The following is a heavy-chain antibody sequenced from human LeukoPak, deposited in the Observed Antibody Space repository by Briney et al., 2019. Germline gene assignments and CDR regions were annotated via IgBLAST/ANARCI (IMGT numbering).Heavy chain of an antibody. V-gene: IGHV3-74*01. Sequence: GGSPRLSCAASGFTFSDYYMSWIRQAPGKGLVRVSRINSDGSDTIYADSVKGRFTISRDNAKNTLYLQMNSLRAEDTAVYYCARGGSPPEALGDAFDIWGQGTMVTVSS. CDR3: ARGGSPPEALGDAFDI. CDR1: GFTFSDYY. D-gene: IGHD1-26*01. J-gene: IGHJ3*02. CDR2: INSDGSDT.